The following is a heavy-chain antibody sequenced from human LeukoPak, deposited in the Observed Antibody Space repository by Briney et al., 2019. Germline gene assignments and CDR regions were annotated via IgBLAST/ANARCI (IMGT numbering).Heavy chain of an antibody. J-gene: IGHJ1*01. CDR1: GGSVSSGSYY. Sequence: SETLSLTCTVSGGSVSSGSYYWNWIRQPPGKGLEWIGYIYHSGSTNYNPSLQSRVTISVDTSKNQFSLNLNSVTAADTAAYYCARGGAARLHFQNWGQGTLVTVSS. CDR3: ARGGAARLHFQN. CDR2: IYHSGST. V-gene: IGHV4-61*01. D-gene: IGHD6-6*01.